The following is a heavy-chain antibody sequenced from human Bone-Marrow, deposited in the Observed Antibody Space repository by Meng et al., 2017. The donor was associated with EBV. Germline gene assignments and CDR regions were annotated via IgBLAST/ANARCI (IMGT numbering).Heavy chain of an antibody. V-gene: IGHV1-69*01. CDR3: ASESGRGFTPDY. Sequence: TEVKYTGSSVEASSLTLWGTCRGDIIGWVLQAPGEGLGVMGVLIPLCDAPHYAQKFQCRVTITADESTSTHYLDLSGLRAEDTAVYYCASESGRGFTPDYWGQGTLVTVSS. J-gene: IGHJ4*02. CDR2: LIPLCDAP. D-gene: IGHD3-10*01. CDR1: WGTCRGDI.